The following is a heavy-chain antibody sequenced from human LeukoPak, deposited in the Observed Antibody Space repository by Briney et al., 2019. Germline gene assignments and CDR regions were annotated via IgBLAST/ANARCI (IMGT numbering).Heavy chain of an antibody. CDR3: ARGDGDYYFDY. D-gene: IGHD4-17*01. CDR1: GFTFSTSG. V-gene: IGHV3-33*01. Sequence: PGGSLRLSCAASGFTFSTSGMHWVRQAPGKGLEWVAVIWYDRSNKYYADSVKGRFTISRDNSKNTLYLQMNSLRAEDTAVYYCARGDGDYYFDYWGQGTLVTVSS. J-gene: IGHJ4*02. CDR2: IWYDRSNK.